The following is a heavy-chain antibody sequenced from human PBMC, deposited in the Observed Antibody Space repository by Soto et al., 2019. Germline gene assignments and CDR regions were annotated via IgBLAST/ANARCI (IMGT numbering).Heavy chain of an antibody. D-gene: IGHD6-19*01. V-gene: IGHV5-51*01. Sequence: GESLKISCKGSGYSFTSYWIGWVRQMPEKRLEWMGIIYPGDSDTRYSPSFQGQFTISADKSISTAYLQWSSLKASDTAMYYCARLLWGSGSGYYYDGMDVWGQGTTVTVSS. CDR2: IYPGDSDT. J-gene: IGHJ6*02. CDR3: ARLLWGSGSGYYYDGMDV. CDR1: GYSFTSYW.